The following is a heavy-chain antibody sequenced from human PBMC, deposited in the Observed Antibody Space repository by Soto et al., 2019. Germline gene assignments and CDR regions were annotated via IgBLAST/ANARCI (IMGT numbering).Heavy chain of an antibody. CDR2: ISYDGSNI. V-gene: IGHV3-30*18. CDR1: GFTFSSYG. CDR3: AKDGHRRDGDCSVADY. Sequence: QVQLVESGGGVVQPGRSLRLSCAASGFTFSSYGMHWVRQAPGKGLEWVAAISYDGSNIYFADSVKGRFTISRDNSKHTLYLQMNSLKAEATAVYYCAKDGHRRDGDCSVADYWGQGTLVTVSS. J-gene: IGHJ4*02. D-gene: IGHD2-21*02.